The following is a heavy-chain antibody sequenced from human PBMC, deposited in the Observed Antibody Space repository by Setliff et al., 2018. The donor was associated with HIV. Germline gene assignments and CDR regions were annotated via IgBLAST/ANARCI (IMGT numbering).Heavy chain of an antibody. CDR2: IRWDGGST. V-gene: IGHV3-43*01. CDR1: GFTFDDYT. Sequence: GGSLRLSCAASGFTFDDYTMHWVRQAPGKGLEWVSLIRWDGGSTYYADSMKSCFTISRDNSKNSLYLQMSSLRTEDTALYYCAKSFHGGWNPGDLMDYWGQGTLVTVSS. CDR3: AKSFHGGWNPGDLMDY. D-gene: IGHD1-1*01. J-gene: IGHJ4*02.